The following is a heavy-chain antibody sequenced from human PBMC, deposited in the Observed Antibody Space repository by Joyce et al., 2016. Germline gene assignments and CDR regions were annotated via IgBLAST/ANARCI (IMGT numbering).Heavy chain of an antibody. D-gene: IGHD3-10*01. CDR3: ATSLPSRVGGFQFFGMDV. Sequence: HLQESGPGLVKPSETLSLTCTISGDSFSGTSYYWSWIRQSPGKGLEWLGFIYNSETTHYNPSLGGRLSISVGAAKKQFSPRLTSVTSADTAVYYCATSLPSRVGGFQFFGMDVWGQGTTVIVS. CDR1: GDSFSGTSYY. J-gene: IGHJ6*02. V-gene: IGHV4-61*01. CDR2: IYNSETT.